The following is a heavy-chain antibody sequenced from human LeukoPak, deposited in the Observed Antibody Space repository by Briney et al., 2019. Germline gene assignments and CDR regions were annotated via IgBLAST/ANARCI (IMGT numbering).Heavy chain of an antibody. Sequence: PGGSLRLSCAASGFTFSSYWMHWVRHAPGKGLVWVSRINSDGSSTSYADSVKGRFTISRDNAKNTLYLQMNSLRAEDTAVYYCARGDESGSYAYWGQGTLVTVSS. J-gene: IGHJ4*02. CDR2: INSDGSST. V-gene: IGHV3-74*01. D-gene: IGHD1-26*01. CDR3: ARGDESGSYAY. CDR1: GFTFSSYW.